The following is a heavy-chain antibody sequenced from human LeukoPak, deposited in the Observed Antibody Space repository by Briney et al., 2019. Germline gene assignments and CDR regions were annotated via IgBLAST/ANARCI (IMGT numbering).Heavy chain of an antibody. D-gene: IGHD5-12*01. V-gene: IGHV3-48*01. J-gene: IGHJ4*02. Sequence: GGSLRLSCAASGLTFTRFYMKWVRQAPGKGLEWVSYISSSGSTIYYADSVKGRFTISRDNAENSLYLQMNSLRAEDTAVYYCATLAYDSFDSWGQGTLVTVSS. CDR2: ISSSGSTI. CDR3: ATLAYDSFDS. CDR1: GLTFTRFY.